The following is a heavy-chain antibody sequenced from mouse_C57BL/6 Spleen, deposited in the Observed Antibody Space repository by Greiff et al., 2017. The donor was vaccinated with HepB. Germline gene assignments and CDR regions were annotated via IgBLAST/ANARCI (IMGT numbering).Heavy chain of an antibody. J-gene: IGHJ4*01. CDR3: VRRGYYTKGGAMDY. CDR2: IRSKSNNYAT. V-gene: IGHV10-1*01. Sequence: EVNVVESGGGLVQPKGSLKLSCAASGFSFNTYAMNWVRQAPGKGLEWVARIRSKSNNYATYYADSVKDRFTISRDDSESMLYLQMNNLKTEDTAMYYCVRRGYYTKGGAMDYWGQGTSVTVSS. CDR1: GFSFNTYA. D-gene: IGHD2-12*01.